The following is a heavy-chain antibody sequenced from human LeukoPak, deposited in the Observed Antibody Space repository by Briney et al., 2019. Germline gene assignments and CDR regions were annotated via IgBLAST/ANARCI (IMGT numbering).Heavy chain of an antibody. CDR3: ARDVPYGMDV. J-gene: IGHJ6*02. Sequence: GGSLRLSCAASGFTFSSYAMSWVRQAPGKELEWVSGISGSGGSTYYADSVKGRFTISRDNAKNSLYLQMNSLRAEDTAVYYCARDVPYGMDVWGQGTTVTVSS. CDR2: ISGSGGST. CDR1: GFTFSSYA. V-gene: IGHV3-23*01.